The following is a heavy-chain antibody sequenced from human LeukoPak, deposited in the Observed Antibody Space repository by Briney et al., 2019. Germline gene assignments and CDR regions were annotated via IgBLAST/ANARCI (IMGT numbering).Heavy chain of an antibody. D-gene: IGHD2-2*01. Sequence: QTGGSLRLSCAASGFTFSSYGMHWVRQAPGKGLEWVAVIWYDGSNKYYADSVKGRFTISRDNSKDTLYLQMNSLRAEDTAVYYCARDSAVVVPAASFDYWGQGALVTVSS. CDR1: GFTFSSYG. J-gene: IGHJ4*02. CDR2: IWYDGSNK. CDR3: ARDSAVVVPAASFDY. V-gene: IGHV3-33*08.